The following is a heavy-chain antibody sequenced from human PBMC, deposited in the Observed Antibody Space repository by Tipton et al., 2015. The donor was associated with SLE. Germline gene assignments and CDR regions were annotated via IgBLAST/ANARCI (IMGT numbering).Heavy chain of an antibody. CDR1: GFTFTSYG. V-gene: IGHV1-18*01. D-gene: IGHD6-19*01. CDR2: ISAYNGNT. Sequence: GAEVKKPGASVKVSCKASGFTFTSYGISWVRQAPGQGLEWMGWISAYNGNTDYAQKPQGRVTMTTDTSTSTAYMELRSLRSEDTAVYYCAIAVAGTLFFDYWGQGALVTVSS. CDR3: AIAVAGTLFFDY. J-gene: IGHJ4*02.